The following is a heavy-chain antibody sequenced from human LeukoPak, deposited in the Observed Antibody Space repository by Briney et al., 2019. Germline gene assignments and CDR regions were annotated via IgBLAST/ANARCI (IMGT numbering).Heavy chain of an antibody. CDR3: ARMGGDYYFDY. CDR1: GYTFASYW. Sequence: PGESLNISCKFSGYTFASYWIGWVRQMPGKGLECLGIIYPADSDSRYSPSFQGQVTISADKSTSTAYLQWSSLKASDTAMYYCARMGGDYYFDYWGEGTLVTVSS. J-gene: IGHJ4*02. D-gene: IGHD4-17*01. V-gene: IGHV5-51*01. CDR2: IYPADSDS.